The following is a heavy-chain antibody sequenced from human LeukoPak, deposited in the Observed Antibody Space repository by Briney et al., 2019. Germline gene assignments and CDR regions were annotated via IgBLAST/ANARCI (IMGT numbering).Heavy chain of an antibody. V-gene: IGHV1-69*05. CDR1: GGTFNSYA. CDR2: IIPGLGTT. J-gene: IGHJ4*02. CDR3: AADGTD. Sequence: SVKVSCKASGGTFNSYAIKWVRQAPGQGLEWMGGIIPGLGTTKYIEKFQGRITITTDESTTTAYMELTSLRSEDTAVYYCAADGTDWGQGTLVTVSS.